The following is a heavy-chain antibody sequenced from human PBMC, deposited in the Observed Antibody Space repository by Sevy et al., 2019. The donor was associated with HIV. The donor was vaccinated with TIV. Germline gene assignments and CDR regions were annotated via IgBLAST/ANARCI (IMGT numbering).Heavy chain of an antibody. CDR2: ISYDGSNK. V-gene: IGHV3-30*18. CDR3: AKDLMVAATLFYYYYGMDV. CDR1: GFTFSSYG. Sequence: GGSLRLSCAASGFTFSSYGMHWVRQAPGKGLEWVAVISYDGSNKYYADSVKGRFTIFRDNSKNTLYLQMNSLRAEDTAVYYCAKDLMVAATLFYYYYGMDVWGQGTTVTVSS. D-gene: IGHD2-15*01. J-gene: IGHJ6*02.